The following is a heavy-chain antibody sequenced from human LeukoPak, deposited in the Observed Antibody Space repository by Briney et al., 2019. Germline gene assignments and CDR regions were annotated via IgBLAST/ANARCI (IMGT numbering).Heavy chain of an antibody. D-gene: IGHD3-22*01. J-gene: IGHJ4*02. CDR1: GFTFDDYG. Sequence: GGSLRLSCAASGFTFDDYGMSWVRQAPGKGLEWVSGITWNGGSTGYADSVKGRFTISRDNAKNSLYLQMNSLRAEDTALYYCARGPYDSSGYYCPLDYWGQGTLVTVSS. CDR2: ITWNGGST. CDR3: ARGPYDSSGYYCPLDY. V-gene: IGHV3-20*04.